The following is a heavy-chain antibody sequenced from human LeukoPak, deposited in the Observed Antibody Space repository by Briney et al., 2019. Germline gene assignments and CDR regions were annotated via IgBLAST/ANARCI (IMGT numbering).Heavy chain of an antibody. Sequence: GGSLRLSCAASGFTFSSYAMHWVRQAPGKGLEWVAVISYEGSNKLYADSVQGRFTISRDNSKNTLYLQMNSLRDEDTAVYYCARRASTSGSCLDYWGQGTLVTVSS. CDR2: ISYEGSNK. CDR1: GFTFSSYA. V-gene: IGHV3-30*04. CDR3: ARRASTSGSCLDY. D-gene: IGHD3-10*01. J-gene: IGHJ4*02.